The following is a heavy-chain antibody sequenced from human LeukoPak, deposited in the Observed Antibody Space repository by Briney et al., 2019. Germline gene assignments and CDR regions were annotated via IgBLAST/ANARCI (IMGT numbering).Heavy chain of an antibody. CDR2: INTNTGNP. CDR3: ARGDSSGWRVPFDP. J-gene: IGHJ5*02. V-gene: IGHV7-4-1*02. CDR1: GYTFTSYG. D-gene: IGHD6-19*01. Sequence: ASVKVSCKASGYTFTSYGISWVRQAPGQGLEWMGWINTNTGNPTYAQGFTGRFVFSLDTSVSTAYLQISSLKAEDTAVYYCARGDSSGWRVPFDPWGQGTLVTVSS.